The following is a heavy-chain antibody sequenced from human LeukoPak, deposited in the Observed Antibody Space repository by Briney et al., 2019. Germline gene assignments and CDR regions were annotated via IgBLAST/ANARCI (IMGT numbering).Heavy chain of an antibody. CDR3: AARRYYYYMDV. V-gene: IGHV1-58*02. J-gene: IGHJ6*03. CDR2: IVVGSGNT. CDR1: GFTFTSSA. Sequence: GTSVKVSFKASGFTFTSSAMQWVRPARGQRLELTGWIVVGSGNTNYAQKYQERVTITRDMSTGTDYMELSSLRSDATAVYYCAARRYYYYMDVWGKGTTVPVSS.